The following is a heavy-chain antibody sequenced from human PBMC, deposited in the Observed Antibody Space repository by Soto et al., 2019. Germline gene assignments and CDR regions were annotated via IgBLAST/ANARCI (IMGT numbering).Heavy chain of an antibody. Sequence: SETLSLTCTVSGGSISSSSYYWGWIRQPPGKGLEWIGSIYYSGSTYYNPSLKSRVTISVDTSKNQFSLKLSSVTAADTAVYYCARRRNVISGYGMDVWGQGTTVTVSS. J-gene: IGHJ6*02. D-gene: IGHD2-15*01. CDR2: IYYSGST. V-gene: IGHV4-39*01. CDR3: ARRRNVISGYGMDV. CDR1: GGSISSSSYY.